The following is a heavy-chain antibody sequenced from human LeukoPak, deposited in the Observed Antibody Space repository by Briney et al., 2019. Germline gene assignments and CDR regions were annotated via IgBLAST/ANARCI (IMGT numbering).Heavy chain of an antibody. CDR2: IIPIFGTA. D-gene: IGHD2-2*01. CDR3: AVPAAIDYYYYYYMDV. J-gene: IGHJ6*03. CDR1: GGTFSSYA. V-gene: IGHV1-69*05. Sequence: ASVKVSCKAPGGTFSSYAISWVRQAPGQGLEWMGGIIPIFGTANYAQKFQGRVTITTDESTSTAYMELSSLRSEDTAVYYCAVPAAIDYYYYYYMDVWGKGTTVTVSS.